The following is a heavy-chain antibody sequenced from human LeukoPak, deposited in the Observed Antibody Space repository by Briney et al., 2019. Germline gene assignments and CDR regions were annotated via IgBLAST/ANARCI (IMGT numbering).Heavy chain of an antibody. D-gene: IGHD5-18*01. J-gene: IGHJ4*02. V-gene: IGHV4-59*01. CDR3: ASLDTAMVLIY. Sequence: SETLSLTCTVSGGSISSYYWSWIRQPSGEGLEWIGYIYYSGSTNYNPSLKSRVTISVDTSKNQFSLKLSSVTAADTAVYYCASLDTAMVLIYWGQGTLVTVSS. CDR2: IYYSGST. CDR1: GGSISSYY.